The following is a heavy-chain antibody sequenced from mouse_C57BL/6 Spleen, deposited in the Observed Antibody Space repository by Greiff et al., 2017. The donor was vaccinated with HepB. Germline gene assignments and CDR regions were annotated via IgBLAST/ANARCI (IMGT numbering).Heavy chain of an antibody. J-gene: IGHJ1*03. D-gene: IGHD2-9*01. Sequence: VQLQQSGPELVKPGASVKIPCKASGYTFTDYNMDWVKQSHGKSLEWIGDINPNNGGTIYNQKFKGKATLTVDKSSSTAYMELRSLTSEDTAVYYCARPYYGYDGDWYFDVWGTGTTVTVSS. CDR3: ARPYYGYDGDWYFDV. CDR1: GYTFTDYN. CDR2: INPNNGGT. V-gene: IGHV1-18*01.